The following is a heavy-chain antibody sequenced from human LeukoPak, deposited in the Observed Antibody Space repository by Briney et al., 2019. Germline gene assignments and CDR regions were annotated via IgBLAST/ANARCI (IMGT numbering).Heavy chain of an antibody. J-gene: IGHJ4*02. CDR1: GITLSTYN. Sequence: PGGSLRLSCAASGITLSTYNINWVRQDPGEGLEWVSYNSSSSSTIYYADSVKGRFTISRDNAKNSLYLQMNSLRAEDTAVYYCARGNMAVGGFDYWGQGTLVTVSS. V-gene: IGHV3-48*01. D-gene: IGHD6-19*01. CDR3: ARGNMAVGGFDY. CDR2: NSSSSSTI.